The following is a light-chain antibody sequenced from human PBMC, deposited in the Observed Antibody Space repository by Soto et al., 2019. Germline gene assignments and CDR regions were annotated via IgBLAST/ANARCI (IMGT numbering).Light chain of an antibody. V-gene: IGLV2-14*03. Sequence: QSALTQPASVSGSPGQSITISCTGTSSDIGAYNFVSWYQQHPGKAPKLMLYDVNIRPSGVSNRFSGSKSGNTASLTISGLQAEDEAYYYCTSCTTSTTMIFGGGTKVTVL. CDR2: DVN. CDR1: SSDIGAYNF. CDR3: TSCTTSTTMI. J-gene: IGLJ2*01.